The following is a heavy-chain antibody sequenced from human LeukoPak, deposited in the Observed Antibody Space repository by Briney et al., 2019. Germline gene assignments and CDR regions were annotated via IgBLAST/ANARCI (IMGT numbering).Heavy chain of an antibody. Sequence: GGSLTLSCAASGFTFSSYAMSWVRQAPGEGVDWVSTISGSGGSTYYADSVKGRFTISRDNSKNTLYLQMTSLRAEDTAVYYCAKVVGATTRGYFDYWGQGTLVTVSS. CDR2: ISGSGGST. J-gene: IGHJ4*02. D-gene: IGHD1-26*01. CDR3: AKVVGATTRGYFDY. V-gene: IGHV3-23*01. CDR1: GFTFSSYA.